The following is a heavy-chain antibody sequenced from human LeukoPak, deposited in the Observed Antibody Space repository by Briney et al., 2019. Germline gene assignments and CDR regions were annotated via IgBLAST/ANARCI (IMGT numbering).Heavy chain of an antibody. CDR1: GGSISSYY. D-gene: IGHD5-24*01. V-gene: IGHV4-59*01. J-gene: IGHJ3*02. Sequence: SETLSLTCTVSGGSISSYYWSWIRQPPGKGLEWIGYIYYSGSTNYNPSLKSRVTISVDTSKNQFSLKLSSVTAADTAVYYCARRGDRWLQFRNGAFDIWGQGTMVTVSS. CDR2: IYYSGST. CDR3: ARRGDRWLQFRNGAFDI.